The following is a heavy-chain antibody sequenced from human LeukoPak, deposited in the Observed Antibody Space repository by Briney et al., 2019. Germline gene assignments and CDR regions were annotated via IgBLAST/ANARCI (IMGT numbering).Heavy chain of an antibody. V-gene: IGHV1-8*01. D-gene: IGHD6-6*01. CDR2: MNPNSGNT. Sequence: ASVKVSCKASGYTFTSYDINWVRQATGQGLEWMGWMNPNSGNTGYAQKFQGRVTMTRNTSISTAYMELSSLRSEDTAVYYCAREGRSLHSSNNYYYYYYMDVWGKGTTVTVSS. J-gene: IGHJ6*03. CDR1: GYTFTSYD. CDR3: AREGRSLHSSNNYYYYYYMDV.